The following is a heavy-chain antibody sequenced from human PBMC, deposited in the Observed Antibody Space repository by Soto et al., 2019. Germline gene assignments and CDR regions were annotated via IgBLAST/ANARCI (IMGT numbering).Heavy chain of an antibody. V-gene: IGHV3-49*03. D-gene: IGHD3-10*01. J-gene: IGHJ4*02. Sequence: EVQLVESGGGLVQPGRSLRLSCTASGFTFGDYAMSWFRQAAGKGLEWVGFIRSKAYGGTTEYAASVKGRFTISRDDSKSIAYLQMNSLKTEDTAVYYCTREVAYYYGSGSYHDYWGQGTLVTVSS. CDR1: GFTFGDYA. CDR2: IRSKAYGGTT. CDR3: TREVAYYYGSGSYHDY.